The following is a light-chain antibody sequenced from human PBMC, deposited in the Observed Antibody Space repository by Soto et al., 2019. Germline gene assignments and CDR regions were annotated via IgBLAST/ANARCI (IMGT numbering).Light chain of an antibody. CDR2: AAS. J-gene: IGKJ4*01. CDR1: QSISNF. Sequence: DIQMTQSPSSLSASVGDRVIITCRASQSISNFLNWYQQKPGKAHKLLIYAASNLQSGVPSRFSGGGSGTDFTLTISSLQPEDFATYYCQQSSSAPLTFGGGTKVEIK. V-gene: IGKV1-39*01. CDR3: QQSSSAPLT.